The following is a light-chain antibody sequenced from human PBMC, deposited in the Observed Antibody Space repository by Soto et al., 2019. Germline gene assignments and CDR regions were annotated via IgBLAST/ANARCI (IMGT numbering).Light chain of an antibody. J-gene: IGKJ1*01. CDR3: QQDYNLPT. V-gene: IGKV3D-7*01. CDR1: QSVSSSY. CDR2: GAS. Sequence: EIVMTQSPATLSLSPGERATLSCRASQSVSSSYLSWYQQTPGQAPRLLIYGASTRATGIPARCSGSGSGTDFTLTISSLQPEDFAVYYCQQDYNLPTFGQGTKVEIK.